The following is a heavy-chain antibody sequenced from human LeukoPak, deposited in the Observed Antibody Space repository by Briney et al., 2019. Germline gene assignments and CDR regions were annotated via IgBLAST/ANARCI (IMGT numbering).Heavy chain of an antibody. CDR1: GYTFTGYY. D-gene: IGHD4/OR15-4a*01. J-gene: IGHJ5*02. V-gene: IGHV1-2*02. CDR2: INPNSGGT. CDR3: ARDLGAQTMVFFDP. Sequence: ASVKVSCKASGYTFTGYYMHWVRQAPGQGLEWMGWINPNSGGTNYAQKFQGRVTMTRDTSISTAYMELSRLRSDDTAVYYCARDLGAQTMVFFDPWGQGTLVTVSS.